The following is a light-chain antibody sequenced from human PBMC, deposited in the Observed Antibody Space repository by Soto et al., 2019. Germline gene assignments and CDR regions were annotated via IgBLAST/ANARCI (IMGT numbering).Light chain of an antibody. CDR1: QRISSW. Sequence: DIQITPYPSTLSASVGERVTITCRATQRISSWLAWYQQKPGKAPKLLIYDASSFESGVPSRFSGSGSGTDFTLTISSLQPDEYATYYCQQSYGTPYTFGQGT. J-gene: IGKJ2*01. V-gene: IGKV1-5*01. CDR3: QQSYGTPYT. CDR2: DAS.